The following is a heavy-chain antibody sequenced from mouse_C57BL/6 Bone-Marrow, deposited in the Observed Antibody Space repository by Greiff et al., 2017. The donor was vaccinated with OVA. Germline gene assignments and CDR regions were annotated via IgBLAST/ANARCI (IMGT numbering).Heavy chain of an antibody. D-gene: IGHD1-1*01. CDR1: GFNIKDDY. J-gene: IGHJ2*01. CDR2: IDPENGDT. Sequence: VQLQQSGAELVRPGASVKLSCTASGFNIKDDYMHWVKQRPEQGLEWIGWIDPENGDTEYASKFQGKATITADTSSNTAYLQLSSLTSEDTAVYYCTPVVISPYWGQGTTLTVSS. CDR3: TPVVISPY. V-gene: IGHV14-4*01.